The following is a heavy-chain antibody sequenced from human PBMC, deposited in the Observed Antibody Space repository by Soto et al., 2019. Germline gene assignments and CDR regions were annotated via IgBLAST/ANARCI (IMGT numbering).Heavy chain of an antibody. CDR2: INHSGST. CDR3: AKSPHSSNLDSGLVAY. J-gene: IGHJ4*02. Sequence: NPSETLSLTCAVYGGSFSGYYWSWIRQPPGKGLEWIGEINHSGSTNYNPSLKSRVTISVDTSKNQFSLRAEDTAVYYCAKSPHSSNLDSGLVAYWGPGTLVTVSS. V-gene: IGHV4-34*01. CDR1: GGSFSGYY. D-gene: IGHD6-13*01.